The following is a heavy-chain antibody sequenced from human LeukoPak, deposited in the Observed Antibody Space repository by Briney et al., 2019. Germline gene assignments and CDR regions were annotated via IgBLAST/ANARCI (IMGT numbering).Heavy chain of an antibody. CDR3: ARQSLRNFDY. J-gene: IGHJ4*02. Sequence: ASVKVSCKASGYTFTGYYIYYVRQALGQGLEWMGWINPNTGDTKYAQKFQGRVTMTRDTSISTAYMELSRLRSDDTTVYYCARQSLRNFDYWGQGTLVTVSS. CDR2: INPNTGDT. D-gene: IGHD5/OR15-5a*01. CDR1: GYTFTGYY. V-gene: IGHV1-2*02.